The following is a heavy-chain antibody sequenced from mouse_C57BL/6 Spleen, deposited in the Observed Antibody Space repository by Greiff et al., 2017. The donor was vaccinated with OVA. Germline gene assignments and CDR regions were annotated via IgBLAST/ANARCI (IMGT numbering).Heavy chain of an antibody. V-gene: IGHV1-18*01. Sequence: EVKLVESGPELVKPGASVKIPCKASGYTFTDYNMDWVKQSHGKSLEWIGDINPNNGGTIYNQKFKGKATLTVDKSSSTAYMELRSLTSEDTAVYYCARGVVAPGAMDYWGQGTSVTVSS. J-gene: IGHJ4*01. CDR3: ARGVVAPGAMDY. CDR2: INPNNGGT. D-gene: IGHD1-1*01. CDR1: GYTFTDYN.